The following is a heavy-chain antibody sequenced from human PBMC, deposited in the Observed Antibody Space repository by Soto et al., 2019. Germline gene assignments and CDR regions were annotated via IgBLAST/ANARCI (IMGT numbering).Heavy chain of an antibody. CDR3: ARDHEQWLSYYYGMDV. Sequence: QVQLVESGGGVVQPGRSLRLSCAASGFTFSSYAMHWVRQAPGKGLEWVAVISYDGSNKYYADSVKGRFTISRDNFKNTLYLQMNSLRAEDTAVYYCARDHEQWLSYYYGMDVWGQGTTVTVSS. CDR2: ISYDGSNK. D-gene: IGHD3-22*01. V-gene: IGHV3-30-3*01. CDR1: GFTFSSYA. J-gene: IGHJ6*02.